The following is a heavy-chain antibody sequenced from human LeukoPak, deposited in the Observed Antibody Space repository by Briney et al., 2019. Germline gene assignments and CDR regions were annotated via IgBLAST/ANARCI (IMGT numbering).Heavy chain of an antibody. CDR1: GYTFTSYD. Sequence: ASVKVSCKASGYTFTSYDINWVRQATGHGLEWMGWMNPNSGNTGYAHKFQDRVTMTRNTSINTAYMELSSLRSEDTAVYYCARGPRSGWNDVWFDPWGQGTLVTVSS. J-gene: IGHJ5*02. D-gene: IGHD1-1*01. V-gene: IGHV1-8*01. CDR3: ARGPRSGWNDVWFDP. CDR2: MNPNSGNT.